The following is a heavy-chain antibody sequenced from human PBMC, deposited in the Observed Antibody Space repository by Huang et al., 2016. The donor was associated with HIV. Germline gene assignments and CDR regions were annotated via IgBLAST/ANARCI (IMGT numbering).Heavy chain of an antibody. D-gene: IGHD3-10*01. V-gene: IGHV4-59*11. CDR1: GASIREHY. Sequence: QVQLQESGAGLVKPSETLSLTCTVSGASIREHYWSWVRQPPGKGLEWIGIINHSGATNFGPSLRNRFAISIDTSKNQFSLRLTSVTVADTAVYYCARLRGSPLDYWGQGVLVTVSS. J-gene: IGHJ4*02. CDR2: INHSGAT. CDR3: ARLRGSPLDY.